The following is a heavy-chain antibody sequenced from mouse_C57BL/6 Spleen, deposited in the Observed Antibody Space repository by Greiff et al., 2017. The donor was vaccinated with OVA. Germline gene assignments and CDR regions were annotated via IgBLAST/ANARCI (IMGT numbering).Heavy chain of an antibody. CDR2: ISSGSSTI. CDR1: GFTFSDYG. CDR3: ARRWDDYAMDY. V-gene: IGHV5-17*01. Sequence: DVMLVESGGGLVKPGGSLKLSCAASGFTFSDYGMDWVRQAPEKGLEWVAYISSGSSTIYYADTVKGRFTISRDNAKNTLFLQMTSLRSEDTAMYYCARRWDDYAMDYWGQGTSVTVSS. J-gene: IGHJ4*01. D-gene: IGHD4-1*01.